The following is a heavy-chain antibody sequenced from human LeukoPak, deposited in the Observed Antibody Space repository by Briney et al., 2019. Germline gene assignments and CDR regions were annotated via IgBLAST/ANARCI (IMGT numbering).Heavy chain of an antibody. CDR2: IYYSGST. D-gene: IGHD3-3*01. Sequence: NSSETLSLTCTVSGGSISSYYWSWIRQPPGKGLEWIGYIYYSGSTNYNPSLKSRVTISVDTSKNQFSLKLSSVTAADTAVYYCARDLGGRFGVVFDYWGQGTLVTVSS. V-gene: IGHV4-59*01. J-gene: IGHJ4*02. CDR3: ARDLGGRFGVVFDY. CDR1: GGSISSYY.